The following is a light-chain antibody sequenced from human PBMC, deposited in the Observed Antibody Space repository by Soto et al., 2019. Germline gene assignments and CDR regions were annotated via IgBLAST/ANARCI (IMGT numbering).Light chain of an antibody. CDR2: AAS. Sequence: DIKMTQSPSSLSASVGDRVTITCRASQGISNYLAWYQQKPGKVPKLLIYAASTLQSGVPSRFSDSASGTDFTLTISSRQPEDAAIYYCQKDNSAPWTFGQATKGVIK. V-gene: IGKV1-27*01. J-gene: IGKJ1*01. CDR1: QGISNY. CDR3: QKDNSAPWT.